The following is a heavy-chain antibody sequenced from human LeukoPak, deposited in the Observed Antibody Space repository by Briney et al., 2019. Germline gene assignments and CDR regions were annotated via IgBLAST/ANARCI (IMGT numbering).Heavy chain of an antibody. CDR1: GYSISSGYY. J-gene: IGHJ4*02. D-gene: IGHD3-22*01. Sequence: SETLSLTCTVSGYSISSGYYWGWIRQPPGKGLEWIGSIYHSGSTYYNPSLKSRVTISVDTSKNRFSLKLSSVTAADTAVYYCARASLSSGYHGYWGQGTLVTVSS. CDR3: ARASLSSGYHGY. CDR2: IYHSGST. V-gene: IGHV4-38-2*02.